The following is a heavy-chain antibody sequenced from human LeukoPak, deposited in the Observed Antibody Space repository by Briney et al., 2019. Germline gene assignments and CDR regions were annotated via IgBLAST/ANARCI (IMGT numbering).Heavy chain of an antibody. V-gene: IGHV1-8*01. CDR2: MNPNSGNT. D-gene: IGHD3-9*01. CDR1: GYTFTSYD. Sequence: ASVKVSCKASGYTFTSYDINWVRQTTGQGLEWMGWMNPNSGNTGYAQKFQGRVTMTRNTSISTAYMELSSLRSEDTAVYYCATVLRYFDWPYYFDYWGQGTLVTVSS. CDR3: ATVLRYFDWPYYFDY. J-gene: IGHJ4*02.